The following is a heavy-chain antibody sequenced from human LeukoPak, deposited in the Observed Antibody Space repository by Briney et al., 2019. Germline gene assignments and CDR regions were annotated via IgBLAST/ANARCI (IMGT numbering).Heavy chain of an antibody. J-gene: IGHJ3*02. CDR1: GFTFSSYW. Sequence: GGSLRLSCAASGFTFSSYWMSWVRQAPGKGLEWVANIKQDGSEKYYVDSVKGRFTISRDNAKNSLYLQMNSLRAEDTAVYYCARRNSGSYSPWENAFDIWGQGTMVTVSS. D-gene: IGHD1-26*01. V-gene: IGHV3-7*01. CDR3: ARRNSGSYSPWENAFDI. CDR2: IKQDGSEK.